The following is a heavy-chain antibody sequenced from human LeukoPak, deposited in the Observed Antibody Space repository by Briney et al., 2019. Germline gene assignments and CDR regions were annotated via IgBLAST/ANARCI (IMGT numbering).Heavy chain of an antibody. Sequence: SETLSLTCTVSGYSISSGYYWGWIRQPPGKGLEWIGSIYHSGSTYYNPSLKSRVTISVDTSKNQFSLKLSSVTAADTAVYYCARALMTGSSTSWPYNWFDPWGQGTLVTVSS. CDR2: IYHSGST. J-gene: IGHJ5*02. CDR3: ARALMTGSSTSWPYNWFDP. CDR1: GYSISSGYY. V-gene: IGHV4-38-2*02. D-gene: IGHD2-2*01.